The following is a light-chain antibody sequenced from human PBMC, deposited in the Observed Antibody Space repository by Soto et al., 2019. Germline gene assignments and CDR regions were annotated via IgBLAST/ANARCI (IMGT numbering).Light chain of an antibody. V-gene: IGLV3-1*01. J-gene: IGLJ2*01. CDR1: KLGDKY. CDR2: QDT. Sequence: SYELTQPPSVSVSLGQTASITCSGDKLGDKYACWYQQQPGQSPVLVIYQDTERPSGIPERFSGSNSGNTATLTISGTQAMDEADYYCQAWDNKIVVFGGGTKLTVL. CDR3: QAWDNKIVV.